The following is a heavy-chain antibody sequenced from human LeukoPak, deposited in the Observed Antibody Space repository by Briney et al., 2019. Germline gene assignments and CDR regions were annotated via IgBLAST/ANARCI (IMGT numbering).Heavy chain of an antibody. CDR1: GGTFISYA. V-gene: IGHV1-69*05. J-gene: IGHJ6*03. Sequence: SSVKVSCKASGGTFISYAISWVRQAPGQGLEWMGGIIPIFGTANYAQKFQGRVTITTDESTSTAYMELSSLRSEDTAVYYCARDGGGSYYYYYMDVWGKGTTVTVSS. D-gene: IGHD1-26*01. CDR2: IIPIFGTA. CDR3: ARDGGGSYYYYYMDV.